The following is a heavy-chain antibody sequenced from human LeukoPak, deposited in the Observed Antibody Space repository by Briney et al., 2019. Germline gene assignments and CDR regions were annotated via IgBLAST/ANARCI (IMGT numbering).Heavy chain of an antibody. D-gene: IGHD3-10*01. CDR2: IIPIFGTA. V-gene: IGHV1-69*13. Sequence: GASVKVSCKASGGTFSSYAISWVRQAPGQGLEWMGGIIPIFGTANYAQKFQGRVTITADESTSTAYMELSSLRSEDTAVYYCAREHPYGSGSYSIHYFDYWGQGTLVTVSS. CDR3: AREHPYGSGSYSIHYFDY. J-gene: IGHJ4*02. CDR1: GGTFSSYA.